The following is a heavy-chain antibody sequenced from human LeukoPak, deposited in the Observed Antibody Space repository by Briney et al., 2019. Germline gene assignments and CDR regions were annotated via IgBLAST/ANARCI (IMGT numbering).Heavy chain of an antibody. Sequence: PSETLSLTCSVSNDYISTYYWNWVRQPPGKGLEWIGYIHYSGSTNYNPSLKSRVSITLDTSKTHFSLNLRSVTAADTAVYYCARAPGGYGSGRNYGANWFDPWGQGTLVTVSS. J-gene: IGHJ5*02. CDR3: ARAPGGYGSGRNYGANWFDP. CDR1: NDYISTYY. CDR2: IHYSGST. V-gene: IGHV4-59*01. D-gene: IGHD3-10*01.